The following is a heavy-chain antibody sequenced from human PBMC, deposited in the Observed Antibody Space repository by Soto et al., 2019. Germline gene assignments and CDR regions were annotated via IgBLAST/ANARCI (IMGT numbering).Heavy chain of an antibody. V-gene: IGHV3-15*07. J-gene: IGHJ3*02. CDR2: IKGKSDGETT. CDR3: VTELQLLSAPDM. Sequence: EVQLVESGGGLVKPGGSLRLSCVASGLTFSHAWMNWVRQAPGKGLEWVGRIKGKSDGETTGYAAPVKGRFTISREDSRNTLFLQMNRLKTEDTAVYYCVTELQLLSAPDMWGQGTLVTVSS. CDR1: GLTFSHAW. D-gene: IGHD2-15*01.